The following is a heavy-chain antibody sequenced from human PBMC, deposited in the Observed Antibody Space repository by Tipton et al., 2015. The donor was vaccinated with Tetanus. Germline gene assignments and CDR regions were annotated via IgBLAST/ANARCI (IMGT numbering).Heavy chain of an antibody. CDR3: VRDDSGRGLDY. D-gene: IGHD3-10*01. CDR1: GFDFRNYD. Sequence: SLRLSCAASGFDFRNYDMHWVRQAPGKGLEWVSLIGFRGNTHYAGSVKGRFTISRDNSRNSLYLQMSSLRDDDTAMYYCVRDDSGRGLDYWGKGTLVTVSS. J-gene: IGHJ4*02. CDR2: IGFRGNT. V-gene: IGHV3-13*01.